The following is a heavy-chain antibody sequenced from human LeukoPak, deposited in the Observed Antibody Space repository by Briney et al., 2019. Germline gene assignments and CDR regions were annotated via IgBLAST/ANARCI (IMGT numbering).Heavy chain of an antibody. V-gene: IGHV1-46*01. CDR1: GYTFTSYY. J-gene: IGHJ5*02. Sequence: ASVKVSCKASGYTFTSYYMHWVRQAPGQGLEWMGIINPSGGSTCYAQKFQGRVTMTRDTSTSTVYMELSSLRSEDTAVYYCARDKIPGRTVAATVGWFDPWGQGTLVTVSS. D-gene: IGHD2-15*01. CDR2: INPSGGST. CDR3: ARDKIPGRTVAATVGWFDP.